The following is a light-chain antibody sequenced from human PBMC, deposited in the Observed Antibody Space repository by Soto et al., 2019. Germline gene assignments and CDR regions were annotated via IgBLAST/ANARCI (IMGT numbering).Light chain of an antibody. Sequence: QSALTQPAPVSGSPGQSMTISCTGTSSDIGGYNYVSWYQHLPGKAPKLMIYDVSNRPSGVSDRFSGSKSGNTASLTISGLQAEDEADYYCSSFTPTSTHVFGSGTKVTVL. V-gene: IGLV2-14*03. CDR3: SSFTPTSTHV. J-gene: IGLJ1*01. CDR1: SSDIGGYNY. CDR2: DVS.